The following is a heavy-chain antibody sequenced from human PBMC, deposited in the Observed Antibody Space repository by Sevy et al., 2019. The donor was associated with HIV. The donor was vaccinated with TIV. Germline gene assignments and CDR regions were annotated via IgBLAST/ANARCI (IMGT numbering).Heavy chain of an antibody. CDR1: GFTFSSYW. Sequence: GGSLRLSCAASGFTFSSYWMHWVRQAPGKGLVWVSRINSDGTSTNYADSVKGRFTISRDNAKNTLYMQMNSLRVEDTAVYYCARLVGVTTAWGQGTLVTVSS. CDR3: ARLVGVTTA. V-gene: IGHV3-74*01. CDR2: INSDGTST. D-gene: IGHD1-26*01. J-gene: IGHJ5*02.